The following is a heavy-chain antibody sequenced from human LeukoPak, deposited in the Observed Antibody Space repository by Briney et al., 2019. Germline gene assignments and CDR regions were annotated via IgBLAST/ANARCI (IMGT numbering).Heavy chain of an antibody. J-gene: IGHJ5*02. D-gene: IGHD4-23*01. CDR1: GFTFSSYS. CDR3: ARGKTPFRNWFDP. V-gene: IGHV3-48*04. Sequence: GGSLRLSCAASGFTFSSYSMNWVRQAPGKGLEWVSYISSSSSTIYYADSVKGRFTISRDNAKNSLYLQMNSLRAEDTAVYYCARGKTPFRNWFDPWGQGTLVTVSS. CDR2: ISSSSSTI.